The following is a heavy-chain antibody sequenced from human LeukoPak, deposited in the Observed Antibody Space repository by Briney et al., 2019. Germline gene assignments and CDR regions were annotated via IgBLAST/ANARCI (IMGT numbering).Heavy chain of an antibody. CDR2: IDWDDDK. Sequence: SGPTLVNPTQTLTLTCAFSGFSLSTSGTGVGWIRQPPGKALEWLAHIDWDDDKFYSTSLKTRLTISKDTSKNQVVLTMTNMDPVDTATYYCARLYRSGWFFDYWGQGILVTVSS. V-gene: IGHV2-70*12. J-gene: IGHJ4*02. D-gene: IGHD6-19*01. CDR1: GFSLSTSGTG. CDR3: ARLYRSGWFFDY.